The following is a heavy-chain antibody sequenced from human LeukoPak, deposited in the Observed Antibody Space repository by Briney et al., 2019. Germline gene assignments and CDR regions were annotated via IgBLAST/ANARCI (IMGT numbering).Heavy chain of an antibody. CDR3: ARVLFNSGYDY. J-gene: IGHJ4*02. V-gene: IGHV1-2*02. Sequence: ASVTVSCKVSGSTFTGAYMHWVRQAPGKGLEWMGWINPNSGETKFAQKLQGRVTMTRDTSISTVYMDLGGLRSDDTAVYYCARVLFNSGYDYWGQGSLVTVSS. CDR1: GSTFTGAY. D-gene: IGHD5-18*01. CDR2: INPNSGET.